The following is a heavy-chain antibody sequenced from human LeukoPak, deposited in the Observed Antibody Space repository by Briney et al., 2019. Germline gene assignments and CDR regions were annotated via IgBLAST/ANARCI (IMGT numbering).Heavy chain of an antibody. V-gene: IGHV4-61*02. J-gene: IGHJ4*02. CDR3: ARGLYYYDSSVGY. Sequence: PSETPSLTCTVSGGSISSGSYYWSWIRQPAGKGLEWIGRIYTSGSTNYNPSLKSRVTISVDTSKNQFSLKLSSVTAADTAVYYCARGLYYYDSSVGYWGQGTLVTVSS. CDR2: IYTSGST. D-gene: IGHD3-22*01. CDR1: GGSISSGSYY.